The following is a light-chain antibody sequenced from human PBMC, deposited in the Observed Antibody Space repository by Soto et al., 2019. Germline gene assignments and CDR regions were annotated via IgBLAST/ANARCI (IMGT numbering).Light chain of an antibody. CDR3: QQRSDWPRT. CDR2: DAS. J-gene: IGKJ5*01. V-gene: IGKV3-11*01. CDR1: QSVGSY. Sequence: EIVLTQSPATLSLSPGERATLSCRASQSVGSYLAWYQQKPGRSPSLLIHDASYRATGIPPRFSGSGSGTDFTLTISSLAPEDFAVYYCQQRSDWPRTFGQGTRLEIK.